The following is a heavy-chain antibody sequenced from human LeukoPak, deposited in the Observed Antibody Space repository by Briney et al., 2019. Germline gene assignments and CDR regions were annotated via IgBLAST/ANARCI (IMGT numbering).Heavy chain of an antibody. J-gene: IGHJ4*02. CDR1: GGSIVNNY. CDR2: IYTGGGT. V-gene: IGHV4-4*07. Sequence: SETLSLTCRVSGGSIVNNYWNWIRQPAGKGLEWIGRIYTGGGTNYNPSLKSRLTMSVDTSKNHFSLNLDSGTAADTATYYCARDVPTGRFDYWGQGTLVTVSS. CDR3: ARDVPTGRFDY.